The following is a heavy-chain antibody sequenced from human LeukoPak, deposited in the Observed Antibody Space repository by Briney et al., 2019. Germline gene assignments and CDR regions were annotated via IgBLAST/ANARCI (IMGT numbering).Heavy chain of an antibody. J-gene: IGHJ1*01. D-gene: IGHD2-15*01. CDR2: IIPNFGTA. V-gene: IGHV1-69*05. CDR3: ARGYCSGGSCYSYFEH. Sequence: AASVKVSCTASGGTFSSYAISWVRQAPGQGLEWVGRIIPNFGTANYARTVQGRVTISTDGSTSTPYMELNSLRSEDTAVYYCARGYCSGGSCYSYFEHWGQGTLVTVSS. CDR1: GGTFSSYA.